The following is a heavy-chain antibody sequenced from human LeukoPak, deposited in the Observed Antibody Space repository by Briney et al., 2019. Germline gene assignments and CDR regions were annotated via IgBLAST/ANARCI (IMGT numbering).Heavy chain of an antibody. Sequence: GGSLRLSCAASGFTFSNAWMSWVRQAPGKGLEWVGRIKSKTDGGTTDYAAPVQGRFTISRDDSKTTLYLQMNSLKTEDPAVYYCTTLTRVAAAGLFSYYYYMDVWGKGTTVTVSS. CDR2: IKSKTDGGTT. J-gene: IGHJ6*03. V-gene: IGHV3-15*01. CDR3: TTLTRVAAAGLFSYYYYMDV. CDR1: GFTFSNAW. D-gene: IGHD6-13*01.